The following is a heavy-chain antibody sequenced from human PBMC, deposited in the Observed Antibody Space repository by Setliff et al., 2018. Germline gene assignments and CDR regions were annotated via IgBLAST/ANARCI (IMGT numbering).Heavy chain of an antibody. CDR2: INPNSGGT. Sequence: ASVKVSCKASGYTFTSYGISWVRQAPGQGLEWMGWINPNSGGTNYAQKFQGWVTMTRDTSISTAYMELSRLRSDDTAVYYCARSLAARIYYFDYWGQGTLVTVSS. CDR1: GYTFTSYG. J-gene: IGHJ4*02. CDR3: ARSLAARIYYFDY. D-gene: IGHD6-6*01. V-gene: IGHV1-2*04.